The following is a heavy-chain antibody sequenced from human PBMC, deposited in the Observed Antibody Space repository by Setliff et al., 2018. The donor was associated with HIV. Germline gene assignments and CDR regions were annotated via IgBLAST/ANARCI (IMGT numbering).Heavy chain of an antibody. J-gene: IGHJ4*02. CDR2: IRYDGSNE. V-gene: IGHV3-30*02. D-gene: IGHD6-19*01. Sequence: PGGSLRLSCAASGFNFNDYGMHWVRQAPGKGLEWVAFIRYDGSNEHYADSVKGRFSISRDNSKNTVNLQMSSLIGEDTAVYYCAKDRYSTGWHLDHWGQGTPVTVSS. CDR1: GFNFNDYG. CDR3: AKDRYSTGWHLDH.